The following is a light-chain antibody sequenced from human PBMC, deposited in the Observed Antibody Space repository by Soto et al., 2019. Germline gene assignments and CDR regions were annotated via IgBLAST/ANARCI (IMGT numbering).Light chain of an antibody. V-gene: IGKV1D-13*01. CDR3: QQFHNFPLS. CDR2: DAS. J-gene: IGKJ4*01. Sequence: AIQLTQSPSSLSASVGDRVTITCRASQGISSALAWYQQKPGKAHKVLIYDASSLQGGVPSRFNGSGSGTDFTLTITSLQPEDFASYYFQQFHNFPLSFRGGTKVDIK. CDR1: QGISSA.